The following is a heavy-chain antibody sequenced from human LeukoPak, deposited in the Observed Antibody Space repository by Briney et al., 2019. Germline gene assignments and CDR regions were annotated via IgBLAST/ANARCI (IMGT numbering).Heavy chain of an antibody. CDR3: AKDRSSRYDFWSGSFSHYYYYYMDV. CDR2: ISGGSA. V-gene: IGHV3-23*01. J-gene: IGHJ6*03. Sequence: GGSLRLSCAASGFTFSSYAMSWVRQAPGKGLEWVSAISGGSADYADSVKGRFSISIDNSKNTLYLQMNSLRAEDTAVYYCAKDRSSRYDFWSGSFSHYYYYYMDVWGKGTTVTVS. CDR1: GFTFSSYA. D-gene: IGHD3-3*01.